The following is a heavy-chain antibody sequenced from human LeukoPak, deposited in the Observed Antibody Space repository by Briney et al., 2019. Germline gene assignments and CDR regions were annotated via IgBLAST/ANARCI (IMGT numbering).Heavy chain of an antibody. CDR2: IYPDGRT. Sequence: GGSLRLSCAVSGLTVTDNYMSWVRQAPGKGLEWVSVIYPDGRTYHADSVKGRSTTSRDNSKNTLFLQMNTLRADDTAVYHCARTNPVYGDYDYWGQGTLVTVSS. CDR1: GLTVTDNY. CDR3: ARTNPVYGDYDY. D-gene: IGHD4-17*01. V-gene: IGHV3-53*01. J-gene: IGHJ4*02.